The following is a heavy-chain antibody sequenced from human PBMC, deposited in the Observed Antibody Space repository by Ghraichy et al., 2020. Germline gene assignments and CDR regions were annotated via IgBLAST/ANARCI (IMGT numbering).Heavy chain of an antibody. CDR3: ARVQTRDLGPSAV. CDR1: GFTFSSYS. V-gene: IGHV3-21*01. CDR2: ISSSSSYI. J-gene: IGHJ3*01. Sequence: GGSLRLSCAASGFTFSSYSMNWVRQAPGKGLEWVSSISSSSSYIYYADSVKGRFTISRDNTKNSLYLQMNSLRAEDTAVYYCARVQTRDLGPSAVWGQGTMVTVSS.